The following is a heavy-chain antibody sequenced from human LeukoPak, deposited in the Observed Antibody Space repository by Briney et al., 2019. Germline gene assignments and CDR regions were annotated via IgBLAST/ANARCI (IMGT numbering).Heavy chain of an antibody. CDR3: ARDPQWLVPRGGAFDI. J-gene: IGHJ3*02. CDR1: GGSISSYY. CDR2: TYYSGST. D-gene: IGHD6-19*01. V-gene: IGHV4-59*01. Sequence: SETLSLTCTVSGGSISSYYWSWIRQPPGKGLEWIGYTYYSGSTNYNPSLKSRVTISVDTSKNQFSLKLSSVTAADTAVYYCARDPQWLVPRGGAFDIWGQGTMVTVSS.